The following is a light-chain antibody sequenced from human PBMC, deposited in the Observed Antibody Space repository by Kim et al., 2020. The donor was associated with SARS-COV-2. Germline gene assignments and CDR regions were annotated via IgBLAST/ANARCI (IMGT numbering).Light chain of an antibody. Sequence: GQSITISCTGTSSDIGGFDYVSWYRQHPGTAPKLIIYDVNQRPSGVPDRFSGSKSGNTASLTVSGLLDEDEADYYCCSYAGRNNYVFGSGTKVTVL. CDR3: CSYAGRNNYV. CDR1: SSDIGGFDY. J-gene: IGLJ1*01. CDR2: DVN. V-gene: IGLV2-8*01.